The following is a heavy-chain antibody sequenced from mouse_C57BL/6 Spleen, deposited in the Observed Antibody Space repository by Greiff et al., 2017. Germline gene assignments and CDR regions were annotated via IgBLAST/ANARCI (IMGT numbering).Heavy chain of an antibody. J-gene: IGHJ3*01. CDR2: IDPENGDT. V-gene: IGHV14-4*01. Sequence: EVQLQQSGAELVRPGASVKLSCTASGFNIKDDYMHWVKQRPEQGLEWIGWIDPENGDTEYASKFQGKATITADTSSNTAYLQLSSLTSEDTAVYYCTSSGYFAYWGQGTLVTVSA. CDR3: TSSGYFAY. D-gene: IGHD3-2*02. CDR1: GFNIKDDY.